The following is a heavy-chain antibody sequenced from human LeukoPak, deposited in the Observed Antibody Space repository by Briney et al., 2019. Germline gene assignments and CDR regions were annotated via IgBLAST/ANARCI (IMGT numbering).Heavy chain of an antibody. J-gene: IGHJ3*02. Sequence: GGSLRLSCAASGFTFSNSWMHWVCQAPEKGLEWVADIKCDGSEKCYVDSVRGRLTISRDNAKNSLYLQVNSLRAEDMTVYYCVRGVGSSTSCYVRAFDIWGQGTMVTVSS. CDR2: IKCDGSEK. CDR1: GFTFSNSW. D-gene: IGHD2-2*01. V-gene: IGHV3-52*01. CDR3: VRGVGSSTSCYVRAFDI.